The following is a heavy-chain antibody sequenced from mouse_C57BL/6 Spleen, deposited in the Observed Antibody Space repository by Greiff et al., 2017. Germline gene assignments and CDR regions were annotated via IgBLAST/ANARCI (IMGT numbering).Heavy chain of an antibody. V-gene: IGHV5-4*01. J-gene: IGHJ4*01. CDR1: GFTFSSYA. CDR2: ISDGGSYT. CDR3: ARDGEAMDY. Sequence: EVQRVESGGGLVKPGGSLKLSCAASGFTFSSYAMSWVRQTPEKRLEWVATISDGGSYTYYPDNVKGRFTISRDNAKNNLYLQMSHLKSEDTAMYYCARDGEAMDYWGQGTSVTVSS.